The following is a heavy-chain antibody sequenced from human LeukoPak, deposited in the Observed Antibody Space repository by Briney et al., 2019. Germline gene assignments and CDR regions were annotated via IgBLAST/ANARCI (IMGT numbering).Heavy chain of an antibody. CDR1: GGSISSYY. CDR3: ARGGSLSVTMAY. V-gene: IGHV4-4*08. J-gene: IGHJ4*02. CDR2: VSHSGST. D-gene: IGHD3-10*01. Sequence: SETLSLTCTVSGGSISSYYWSWIRQPPGKGLEYIGYVSHSGSTNYNPSLKSRVTISVDTSKNQFSLRLSTVTAADTAVYYCARGGSLSVTMAYWGQGTLVTVSS.